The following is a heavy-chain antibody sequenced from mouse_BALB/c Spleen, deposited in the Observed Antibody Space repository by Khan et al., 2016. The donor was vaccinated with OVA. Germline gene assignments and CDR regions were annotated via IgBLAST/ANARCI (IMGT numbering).Heavy chain of an antibody. Sequence: QIQLVQSGPDLKKPGETVKISCKASGYTFTNYGINWVKQAPGKGLKWMGWIYTYTGEPTYADDFKGRFAFSLDTSARPAYLQINNLKKEDTATECCARGGRRAMDYWGQGTSVTVSS. CDR2: IYTYTGEP. J-gene: IGHJ4*01. CDR1: GYTFTNYG. V-gene: IGHV9-3-1*01. CDR3: ARGGRRAMDY. D-gene: IGHD3-3*01.